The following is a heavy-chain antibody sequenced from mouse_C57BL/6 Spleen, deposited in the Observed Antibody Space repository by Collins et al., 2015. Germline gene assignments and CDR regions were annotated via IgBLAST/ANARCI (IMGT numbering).Heavy chain of an antibody. Sequence: EVKLVESEGGLVQPGSSMKLSCTASGFTFSDYYMAWVRQVPEKGLEWVANINYDGSSTYYLDSLKSRFIISRDNAKNILYLQMSSLESEDTATYYCAREGDYDYDRSYAMDYWGQGTSVTVSS. V-gene: IGHV5-16*01. D-gene: IGHD2-4*01. CDR3: AREGDYDYDRSYAMDY. J-gene: IGHJ4*01. CDR1: GFTFSDYY. CDR2: INYDGSST.